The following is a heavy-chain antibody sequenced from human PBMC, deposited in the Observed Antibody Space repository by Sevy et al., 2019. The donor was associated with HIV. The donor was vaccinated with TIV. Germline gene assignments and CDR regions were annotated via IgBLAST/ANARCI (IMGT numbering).Heavy chain of an antibody. CDR2: TYYSGNT. Sequence: SETLSLTCTVSGDSISGYYWSWIRQPPGKGLEWIGYTYYSGNTNYNPSLKSRVTISVDTSKNQFSLKLSSVTAADTAIYYCARAYQYYYYGMDVWGQGTTVTVSS. CDR3: ARAYQYYYYGMDV. D-gene: IGHD3-10*01. V-gene: IGHV4-59*01. CDR1: GDSISGYY. J-gene: IGHJ6*02.